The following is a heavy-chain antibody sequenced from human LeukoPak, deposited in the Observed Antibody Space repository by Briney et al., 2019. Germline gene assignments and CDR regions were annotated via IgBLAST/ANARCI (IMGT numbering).Heavy chain of an antibody. CDR1: GGSISSSSYY. CDR3: ARIGFGFDY. CDR2: IYYSGST. D-gene: IGHD3-10*01. Sequence: SETLSLTCTVSGGSISSSSYYWGWIRQPPGKGLEWIGSIYYSGSTYYNPSLKSRVTISVDTSKNQFSLKLSSVTAADTAVYYCARIGFGFDYWGQGTLVTVSS. J-gene: IGHJ4*02. V-gene: IGHV4-39*01.